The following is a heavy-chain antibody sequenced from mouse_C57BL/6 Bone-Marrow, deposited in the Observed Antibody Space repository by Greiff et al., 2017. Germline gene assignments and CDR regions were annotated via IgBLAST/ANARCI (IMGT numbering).Heavy chain of an antibody. CDR1: GFSLTSYG. CDR3: ATRTPFYYGYDERYFDV. V-gene: IGHV2-3*01. Sequence: VKLVESGPGLVAPSQSLSITCTVSGFSLTSYGVSWVRQPPGKGLEWLGVIWGDGSTNYHSALISRLSISQDNSKSQVFLKLNSLQTDDTATNYCATRTPFYYGYDERYFDVWGTGTTVTVSS. D-gene: IGHD2-2*01. J-gene: IGHJ1*03. CDR2: IWGDGST.